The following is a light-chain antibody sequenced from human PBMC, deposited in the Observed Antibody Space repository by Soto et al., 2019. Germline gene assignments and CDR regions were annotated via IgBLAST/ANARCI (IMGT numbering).Light chain of an antibody. CDR2: TTS. CDR3: QQSYSSPYT. Sequence: DIQLTQSPSSLSASVGDRVTITCRASHSISTYLNWYQQKPGKAPRLLIYTTSSLQSGVPSRSSGSGSGTDFALTIGGLQPADFAIYYCQQSYSSPYTFGLGTKVQIK. J-gene: IGKJ2*01. V-gene: IGKV1-39*01. CDR1: HSISTY.